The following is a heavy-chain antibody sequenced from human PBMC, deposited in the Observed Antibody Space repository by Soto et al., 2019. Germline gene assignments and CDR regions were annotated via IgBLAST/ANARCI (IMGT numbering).Heavy chain of an antibody. D-gene: IGHD6-13*01. CDR1: GDSLSSGGYH. CDR3: ARLAYSSRGGQVFDY. Sequence: QVQLQESGPGLVEPSQTLSLTCTVSGDSLSSGGYHWIWIRQHPGKGLEWIVYIYSSGDTYYNPSLKSRVAISVHTSKKQFSLNLSSATAADTAVYYCARLAYSSRGGQVFDYWGQGVLVTVSS. J-gene: IGHJ4*02. V-gene: IGHV4-31*03. CDR2: IYSSGDT.